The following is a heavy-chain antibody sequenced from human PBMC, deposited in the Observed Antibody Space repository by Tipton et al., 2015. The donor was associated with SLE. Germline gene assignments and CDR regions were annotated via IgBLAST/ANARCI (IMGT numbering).Heavy chain of an antibody. V-gene: IGHV3-23*01. Sequence: GSLRLSCAASGFTFSSYAMSWVRQAPGKGLEWVSAISGSGGSTYYADSVKGRFTISRDNSKNTLYLQMNSLRAEDTAVYYCAKDVLPKWELLRGADYWGQGTLVTVSS. J-gene: IGHJ4*02. CDR1: GFTFSSYA. D-gene: IGHD1-26*01. CDR2: ISGSGGST. CDR3: AKDVLPKWELLRGADY.